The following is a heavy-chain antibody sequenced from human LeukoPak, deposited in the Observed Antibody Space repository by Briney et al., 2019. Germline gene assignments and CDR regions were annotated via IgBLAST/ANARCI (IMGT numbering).Heavy chain of an antibody. D-gene: IGHD3-3*01. CDR3: ARDHATYYDFWSGYPDAFDI. CDR2: INPNSGGT. V-gene: IGHV1-2*02. CDR1: GYTFTGYY. Sequence: GASVKVSCKASGYTFTGYYMHWVRQAPGQGLEWMGWINPNSGGTNYAQKFQGRVTMTRGTSISTAYMELSRLRSDDTAVYYCARDHATYYDFWSGYPDAFDIWGQGTMVTVSS. J-gene: IGHJ3*02.